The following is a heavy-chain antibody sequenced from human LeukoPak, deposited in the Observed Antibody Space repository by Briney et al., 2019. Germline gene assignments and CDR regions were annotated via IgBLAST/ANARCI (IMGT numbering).Heavy chain of an antibody. CDR1: GFTVSLND. J-gene: IGHJ4*02. CDR3: ARVDK. Sequence: GGSLRLSCAVSGFTVSLNDMTWVRQAPGKGLECVSVISRDDTIFYADSVKGRFTIPRDNSKNTLYLQMNSLRADDTAAYYCARVDKWGQGTLVTVSS. V-gene: IGHV3-53*01. CDR2: ISRDDTI. D-gene: IGHD3-22*01.